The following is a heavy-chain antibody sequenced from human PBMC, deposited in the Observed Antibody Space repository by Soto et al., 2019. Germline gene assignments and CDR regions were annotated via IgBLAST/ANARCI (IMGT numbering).Heavy chain of an antibody. J-gene: IGHJ6*03. V-gene: IGHV4-39*01. Sequence: SETLSLTCTVSGGSISSSSYYWGWIRQPPGKGLEWIGSIYYSGSTYYNPSLKSRVTISVDTSKNQFSLKLSSLTAADTAVYYCARPKRYCSSTSCYGDSYYYYYYMDVWGKGTTVTVSS. CDR2: IYYSGST. CDR1: GGSISSSSYY. D-gene: IGHD2-2*01. CDR3: ARPKRYCSSTSCYGDSYYYYYYMDV.